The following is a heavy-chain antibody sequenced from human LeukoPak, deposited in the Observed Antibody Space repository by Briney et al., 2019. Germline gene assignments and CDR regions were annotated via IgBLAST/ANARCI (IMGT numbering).Heavy chain of an antibody. CDR3: ARSTIFGVVIVDY. CDR2: INAGNGNT. J-gene: IGHJ4*02. Sequence: ASVKVSCKASGYTFTSYAMHWVRQAPGQRLEWMGWINAGNGNTKYPQKFQGRVTITRDTSASTAYMELSSLRSEDTAVYYCARSTIFGVVIVDYWGQGTLVTVSS. V-gene: IGHV1-3*01. D-gene: IGHD3-3*01. CDR1: GYTFTSYA.